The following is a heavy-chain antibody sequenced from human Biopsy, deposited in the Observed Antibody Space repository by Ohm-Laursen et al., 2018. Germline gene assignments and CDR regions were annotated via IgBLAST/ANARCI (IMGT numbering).Heavy chain of an antibody. J-gene: IGHJ4*02. CDR2: INPNSGNA. D-gene: IGHD3-3*01. CDR1: GYTFAGYY. V-gene: IGHV1-2*02. CDR3: ARVPAYPSIDGYYGLDL. Sequence: SSVKVSCKSSGYTFAGYYLHWVRQAPGHGLEWMGWINPNSGNANYAQSFQGRLTVTRDTSISTAYMELTSLTFDDTAIYYCARVPAYPSIDGYYGLDLWGQGTLVTVSS.